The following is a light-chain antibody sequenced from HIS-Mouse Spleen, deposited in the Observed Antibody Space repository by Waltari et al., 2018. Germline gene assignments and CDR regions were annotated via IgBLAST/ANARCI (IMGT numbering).Light chain of an antibody. CDR1: NIGSKS. CDR3: QVWDSSSDHPV. CDR2: DES. V-gene: IGLV3-21*03. J-gene: IGLJ2*01. Sequence: SYVLTQPPSVSVAPGKTARITCGGNNIGSKSVHWYQQKPGQAPGLVVYDESDRPSGIPDRFSGSNSGNTATLTISRVEAGDEADYYCQVWDSSSDHPVFGGGTKLTVL.